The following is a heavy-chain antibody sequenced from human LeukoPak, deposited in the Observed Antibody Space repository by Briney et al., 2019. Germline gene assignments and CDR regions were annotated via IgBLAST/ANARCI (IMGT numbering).Heavy chain of an antibody. Sequence: PETLSLTCAVYGGSFSGYYWSWIRQPPGKGLEWIGEINHSGSTNYNPSLKSRVTISVDTSKNQFSLKLSSVTAADTAVYYCAALYGSGSPWGQGTLVTVSS. D-gene: IGHD3-10*01. CDR1: GGSFSGYY. J-gene: IGHJ5*02. V-gene: IGHV4-34*01. CDR2: INHSGST. CDR3: AALYGSGSP.